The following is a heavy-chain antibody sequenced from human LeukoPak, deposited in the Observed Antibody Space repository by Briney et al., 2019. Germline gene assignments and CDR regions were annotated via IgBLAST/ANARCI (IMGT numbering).Heavy chain of an antibody. CDR2: LNPNSGDT. J-gene: IGHJ2*01. CDR3: ARDARYWYFDL. CDR1: GYTFTGYF. Sequence: ASVKVSCKASGYTFTGYFLHWVRQAPGQGLEWMGWLNPNSGDTNYAQKFQGRVTMTRDTSISTAYMELSRLRSDDTAVYYCARDARYWYFDLCGRGTLVTVSS. V-gene: IGHV1-2*02.